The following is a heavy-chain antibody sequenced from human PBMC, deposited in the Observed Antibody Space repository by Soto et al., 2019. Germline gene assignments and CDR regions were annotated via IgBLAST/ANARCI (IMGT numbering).Heavy chain of an antibody. CDR3: ARDLFVLGRDGYKGPRY. Sequence: VASVKVSCKASGYTFTSYGISWVRQAPGQGLEWMGWISAYNGNTNYAQKLQGRVTMTTDTSTSTAYMELRSLRSDDTAVYYCARDLFVLGRDGYKGPRYWGQGTLVTV. CDR1: GYTFTSYG. D-gene: IGHD2-8*02. CDR2: ISAYNGNT. J-gene: IGHJ4*02. V-gene: IGHV1-18*04.